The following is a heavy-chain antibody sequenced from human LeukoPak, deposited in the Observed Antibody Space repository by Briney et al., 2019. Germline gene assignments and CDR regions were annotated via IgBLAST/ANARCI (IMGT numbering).Heavy chain of an antibody. CDR2: ISSSSSYI. D-gene: IGHD3-22*01. V-gene: IGHV3-21*01. CDR3: ASSHDSSGAFDY. J-gene: IGHJ4*02. Sequence: RPGGSLRLSCAASGFTFSSYSMNWVRQAPGKGLEWVSSISSSSSYIYYADSVKGRFTISRDNAKNSLYLQMNSLRAEDTAVYYCASSHDSSGAFDYRGQGTLVTVSS. CDR1: GFTFSSYS.